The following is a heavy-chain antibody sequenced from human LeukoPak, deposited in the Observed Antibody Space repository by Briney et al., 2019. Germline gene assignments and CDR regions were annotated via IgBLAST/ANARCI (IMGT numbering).Heavy chain of an antibody. V-gene: IGHV4-34*01. CDR2: INHSGST. CDR3: ARGGGRDYGDYYYGMDV. J-gene: IGHJ6*02. CDR1: GGSFSGYY. D-gene: IGHD4-17*01. Sequence: SETLSLTCAVYGGSFSGYYWSWIRQPPGKGLEWIGEINHSGSTNYNPSLKSRVTISVDTSKNQFSLKLSSVTAADTAVYYCARGGGRDYGDYYYGMDVWGQGTTVTVSS.